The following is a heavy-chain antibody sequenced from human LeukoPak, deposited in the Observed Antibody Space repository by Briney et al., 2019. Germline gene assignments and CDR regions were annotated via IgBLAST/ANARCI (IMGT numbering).Heavy chain of an antibody. CDR2: MNPNSGNT. J-gene: IGHJ4*02. CDR3: ARSSTMIVVDYYFDY. V-gene: IGHV1-8*01. CDR1: GYTFTSYD. Sequence: ASVKVSCKASGYTFTSYDVNWVRQATGQGLEWMGWMNPNSGNTGYAQKFQGRVTMTRNTSISTAYMELSSLRSEDTAVYYCARSSTMIVVDYYFDYWGQGTLVTVSS. D-gene: IGHD3-22*01.